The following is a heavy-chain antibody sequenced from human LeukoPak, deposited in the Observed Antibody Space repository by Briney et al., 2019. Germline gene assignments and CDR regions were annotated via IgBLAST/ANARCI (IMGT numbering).Heavy chain of an antibody. CDR1: GDSINSYY. Sequence: SETLSLTCTVSGDSINSYYWSWIRQPPGKGLEWIGYIYYSGSTKYNPSIKSRVTISVDTSKNQFSLKLSSVTAADTAVYYCARSLRGYRFVTDYWGQGTLVTVSS. CDR2: IYYSGST. D-gene: IGHD5-18*01. J-gene: IGHJ4*02. CDR3: ARSLRGYRFVTDY. V-gene: IGHV4-59*08.